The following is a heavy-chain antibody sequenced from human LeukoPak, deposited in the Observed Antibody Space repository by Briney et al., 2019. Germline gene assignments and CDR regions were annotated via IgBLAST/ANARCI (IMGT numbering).Heavy chain of an antibody. CDR3: AKRGVVIRVILVGFHKEAYYFDS. CDR1: GITLSNYG. Sequence: GGSLRLSCAISGITLSNYGMSWVRQAPGKGLEWVAGISSSGGGTNYADSVKGRFTISRDNPKNTLYLQMNGLRAEDTAVYFCAKRGVVIRVILVGFHKEAYYFDSWGQGALVTVSS. CDR2: ISSSGGGT. D-gene: IGHD3-22*01. J-gene: IGHJ4*02. V-gene: IGHV3-23*01.